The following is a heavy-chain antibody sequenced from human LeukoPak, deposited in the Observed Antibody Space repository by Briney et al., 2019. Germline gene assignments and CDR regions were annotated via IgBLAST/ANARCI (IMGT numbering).Heavy chain of an antibody. V-gene: IGHV3-23*01. CDR2: ISGSGGST. CDR3: AKDEGASGYSGYDSRPSFDY. Sequence: PGGSLRLSCAASGFTFSSYAMSGVRQAPGKGREWVSAISGSGGSTYYAESVKGRFTISRDNSKYTLYLQMTSLRAEDTAVYYCAKDEGASGYSGYDSRPSFDYWGQGTLVTVSS. D-gene: IGHD5-12*01. J-gene: IGHJ4*02. CDR1: GFTFSSYA.